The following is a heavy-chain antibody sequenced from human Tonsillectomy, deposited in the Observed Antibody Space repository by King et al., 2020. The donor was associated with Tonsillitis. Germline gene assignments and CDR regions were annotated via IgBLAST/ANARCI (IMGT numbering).Heavy chain of an antibody. Sequence: VQLVESGGGLVQPGGSLRLSCAASGLSVSSNYMSWVRQAPGKGLEWVSVIYSGGSTYYADSVKGIFTISRDTSKNTLYLQMNSLRAEDTAVYYCARDLRGSYDYWGQGTLVTVSS. D-gene: IGHD1-26*01. CDR2: IYSGGST. V-gene: IGHV3-66*01. CDR1: GLSVSSNY. CDR3: ARDLRGSYDY. J-gene: IGHJ4*02.